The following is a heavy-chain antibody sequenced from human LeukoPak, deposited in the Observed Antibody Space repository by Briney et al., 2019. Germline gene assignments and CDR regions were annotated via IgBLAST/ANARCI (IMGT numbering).Heavy chain of an antibody. Sequence: GASVKVSCKASGFTFTGYYIHWVRQAPGQGLEWMGYINPHSGVTSFPQKFQGKVALTTDTSISTAYMELSSLISDDTAMYYCVREGNELLTKNFDHWGQGALVTVSS. CDR1: GFTFTGYY. D-gene: IGHD2-21*02. CDR2: INPHSGVT. J-gene: IGHJ4*02. CDR3: VREGNELLTKNFDH. V-gene: IGHV1-2*02.